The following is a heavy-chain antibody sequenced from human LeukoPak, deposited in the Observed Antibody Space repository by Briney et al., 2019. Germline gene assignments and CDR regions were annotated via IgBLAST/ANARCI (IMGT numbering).Heavy chain of an antibody. CDR3: ARVYTGGSWDYYYFLDV. V-gene: IGHV4-39*07. D-gene: IGHD2-15*01. J-gene: IGHJ6*03. CDR1: GVSISSNTYD. Sequence: SETLSLTCTVSGVSISSNTYDWGWIRQPPGKGLEWIGCIDYSGSTYYNPSLKSRLTISTDTTNNKFSMKLRSLTPADPAVYYRARVYTGGSWDYYYFLDVWGKGTTVTVSS. CDR2: IDYSGST.